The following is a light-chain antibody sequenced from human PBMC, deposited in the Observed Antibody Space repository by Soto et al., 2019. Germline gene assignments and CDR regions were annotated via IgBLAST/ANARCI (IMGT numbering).Light chain of an antibody. Sequence: EIVLTQSPGTLSLSPGERATFSCRASQSVSSNYLAWYQQKPGQAPRLLIYGASSRATGIPDRFSGSGSGTDFTLTISRLEPEDFAVYYCQQYGSSPPWTFGQGTKVDIK. CDR3: QQYGSSPPWT. V-gene: IGKV3-20*01. J-gene: IGKJ1*01. CDR2: GAS. CDR1: QSVSSNY.